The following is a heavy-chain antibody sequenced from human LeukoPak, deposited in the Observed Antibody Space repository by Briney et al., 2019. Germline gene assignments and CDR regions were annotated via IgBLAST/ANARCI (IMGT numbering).Heavy chain of an antibody. V-gene: IGHV1-18*01. J-gene: IGHJ3*02. Sequence: GASVKVSCKASGYTFKNYGISWVRQAPGQGLEWMGWISAYNGNTNYAQKFQGRVTMTTDTSTDTAYVEVRSLRSDDTALYYCARISLSCFWSTLNAFDIWGQGTMVTVSS. CDR2: ISAYNGNT. CDR3: ARISLSCFWSTLNAFDI. CDR1: GYTFKNYG. D-gene: IGHD2-21*01.